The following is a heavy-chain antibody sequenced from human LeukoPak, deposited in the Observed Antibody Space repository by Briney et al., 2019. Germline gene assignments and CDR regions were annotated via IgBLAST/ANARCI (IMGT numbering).Heavy chain of an antibody. CDR1: GYTFTGYY. CDR3: ARYCSSTSCYENDAFDI. J-gene: IGHJ3*02. D-gene: IGHD2-2*01. CDR2: INPNSGGT. V-gene: IGHV1-2*02. Sequence: ASVKVSCKASGYTFTGYYMHWVRQAPGQGLEWMGWINPNSGGTNYAQKFQGRVTMTRDTSISTAYMELSRLRSDDTAVYYCARYCSSTSCYENDAFDIWGQGTMVTVSS.